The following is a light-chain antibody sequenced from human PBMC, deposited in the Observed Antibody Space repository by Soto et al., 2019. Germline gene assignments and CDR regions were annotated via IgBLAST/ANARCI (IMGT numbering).Light chain of an antibody. V-gene: IGKV1-9*01. CDR2: AAS. J-gene: IGKJ1*01. CDR1: QGISSY. CDR3: QQLNSYPRT. Sequence: DIQMTQSPSTLSATAGDRVTITCRASQGISSYLAWYQQKPGKAPKPLIYAASTLQSGVPSRFSGSGSGTDFTLTISSLQPEDFATYYCQQLNSYPRTFGQGTKVDIK.